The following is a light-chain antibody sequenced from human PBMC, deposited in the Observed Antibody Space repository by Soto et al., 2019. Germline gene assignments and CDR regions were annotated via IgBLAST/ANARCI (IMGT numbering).Light chain of an antibody. CDR3: QHSYTAPPFT. V-gene: IGKV1-39*01. Sequence: DIQMTQSPSSLSASVGASVTITCRASQNIYNYLNWYQQKPGKAPSLLIYAASTLHSGVPSRFTGSGSGTEFSLTINGLQPEDFATYYCQHSYTAPPFTFGQGTRLEI. J-gene: IGKJ2*01. CDR1: QNIYNY. CDR2: AAS.